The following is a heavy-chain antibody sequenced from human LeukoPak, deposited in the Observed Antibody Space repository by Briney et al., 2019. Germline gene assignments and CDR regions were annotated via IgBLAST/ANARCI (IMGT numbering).Heavy chain of an antibody. CDR2: IYYSVST. CDR1: GGSISSYY. V-gene: IGHV4-59*01. CDR3: ARWSSGWFDY. D-gene: IGHD6-19*01. Sequence: PSETLSLTCTVSGGSISSYYWSWIRQPPGKGLEWIGYIYYSVSTNYNPSLKSRVTISVDTSKNQFSLKLSSVTAADTAVYYCARWSSGWFDYWGQGTLVTVSS. J-gene: IGHJ4*02.